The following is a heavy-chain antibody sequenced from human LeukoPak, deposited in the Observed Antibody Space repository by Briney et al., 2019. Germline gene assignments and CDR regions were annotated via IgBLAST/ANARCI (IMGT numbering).Heavy chain of an antibody. CDR2: IWYDGSNK. CDR3: AKSQSIAAAGMGNLDY. V-gene: IGHV3-33*06. D-gene: IGHD6-13*01. J-gene: IGHJ4*02. CDR1: GFTFSSYG. Sequence: GGSLRLSCAASGFTFSSYGMHWVRQAPGKGLEWVAVIWYDGSNKYYADSVKGRFTISRDNSKNTLYLQMNSLRAEDTAVYYCAKSQSIAAAGMGNLDYWGQGTLVTVSS.